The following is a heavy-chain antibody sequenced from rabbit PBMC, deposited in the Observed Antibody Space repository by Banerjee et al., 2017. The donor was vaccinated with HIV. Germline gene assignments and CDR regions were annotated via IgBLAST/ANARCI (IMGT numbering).Heavy chain of an antibody. Sequence: QLKETGGGLVQPGGSLTLSCKASGFDFSSYYMSWVRQAPGKGLEWIGGIYAGKGATDYASWVNGRFTISSDNAQNTVDLQMNSLTAADTATYFCARGDTGSRHSPFNLWGPGTLVTVS. CDR3: ARGDTGSRHSPFNL. J-gene: IGHJ4*01. V-gene: IGHV1S7*01. CDR2: IYAGKGAT. CDR1: GFDFSSYY. D-gene: IGHD1-1*01.